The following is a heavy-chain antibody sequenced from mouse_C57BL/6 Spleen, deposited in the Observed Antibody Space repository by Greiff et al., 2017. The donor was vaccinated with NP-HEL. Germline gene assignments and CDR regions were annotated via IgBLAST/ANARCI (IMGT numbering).Heavy chain of an antibody. CDR1: GYTFTDYH. V-gene: IGHV1-22*01. D-gene: IGHD1-1*02. J-gene: IGHJ2*01. CDR2: INPNNGGT. CDR3: ARSGWLSPFDY. Sequence: EVQLQQSGPELVKPGASVKMSCKASGYTFTDYHMHWVKQSHGKSLEWIGYINPNNGGTSYNQKFKGKATLTANKSSSTAYMELRSLTSEDSAVYYCARSGWLSPFDYWGQGTTLTVSS.